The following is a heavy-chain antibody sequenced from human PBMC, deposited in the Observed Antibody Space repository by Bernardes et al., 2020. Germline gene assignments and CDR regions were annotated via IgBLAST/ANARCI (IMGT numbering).Heavy chain of an antibody. Sequence: GGSLRLSCAASGFTFSSYSMNWVRQAPGKGLEWVSSISSSSSYIYYADSVKGRFTISRDNAKNSLYLQMNSLRAEDTAVYYCARESEPLRYFDWLVDSDYYYGMDVWGKGTTVTVSS. J-gene: IGHJ6*04. CDR2: ISSSSSYI. V-gene: IGHV3-21*01. CDR3: ARESEPLRYFDWLVDSDYYYGMDV. D-gene: IGHD3-9*01. CDR1: GFTFSSYS.